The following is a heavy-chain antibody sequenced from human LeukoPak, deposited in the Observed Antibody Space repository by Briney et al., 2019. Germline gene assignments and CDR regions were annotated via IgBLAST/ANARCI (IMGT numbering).Heavy chain of an antibody. J-gene: IGHJ4*02. CDR3: ARGASVVTGDFDY. Sequence: SVKVSCKASGGTFSSYAISWVRQSPGQGLEWMGRIIPILGIANYAQKFQGRVTITADKSTSTAYMELSSLRSEDTAVYYCARGASVVTGDFDYWGQGTLVTVSS. CDR1: GGTFSSYA. CDR2: IIPILGIA. D-gene: IGHD3-22*01. V-gene: IGHV1-69*04.